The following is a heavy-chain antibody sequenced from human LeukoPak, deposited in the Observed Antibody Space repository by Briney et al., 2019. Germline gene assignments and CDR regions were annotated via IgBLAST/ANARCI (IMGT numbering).Heavy chain of an antibody. CDR3: AGVEMATSYFDY. CDR2: IYYSGST. Sequence: SETLSLTCTVFGGSISTYYWSWIRQPPGKSLEWIGYIYYSGSTNYNPSLKSRVSISLDTSKDQFSLKLSSVTAADTAVYYCAGVEMATSYFDYWGQGALATVSS. D-gene: IGHD5-24*01. CDR1: GGSISTYY. J-gene: IGHJ4*02. V-gene: IGHV4-59*01.